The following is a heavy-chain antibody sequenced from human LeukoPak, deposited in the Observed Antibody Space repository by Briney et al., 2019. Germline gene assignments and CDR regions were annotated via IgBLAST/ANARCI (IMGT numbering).Heavy chain of an antibody. CDR1: GFTFSSYS. J-gene: IGHJ4*02. V-gene: IGHV3-74*01. CDR2: INNDGSGI. CDR3: ARGRYSSGYVADY. D-gene: IGHD5-18*01. Sequence: GGSLRLSCAASGFTFSSYSMNWVRQAPGKGLVWVSRINNDGSGITYADSVKGRFTISRDNAKNTLYLQMNSLRAEDTAVYYCARGRYSSGYVADYWGQGTLVTVSS.